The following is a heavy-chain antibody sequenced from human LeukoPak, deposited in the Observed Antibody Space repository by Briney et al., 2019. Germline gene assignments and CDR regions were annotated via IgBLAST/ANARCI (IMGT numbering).Heavy chain of an antibody. J-gene: IGHJ4*02. Sequence: SETLSLTCPVTGYCISSGYYWVWIRQPPGKGLEWIGSIYYNGRTYNNSSLKSRATISVDTSKNQFSLNLSSVTAADTAVYYCARSRDGYNLFDYWGQGTLVTVSS. CDR1: GYCISSGYY. CDR3: ARSRDGYNLFDY. D-gene: IGHD5-24*01. V-gene: IGHV4-38-2*01. CDR2: IYYNGRT.